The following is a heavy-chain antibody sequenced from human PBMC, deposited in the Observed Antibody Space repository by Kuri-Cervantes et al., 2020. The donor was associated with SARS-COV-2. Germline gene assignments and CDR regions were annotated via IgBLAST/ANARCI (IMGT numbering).Heavy chain of an antibody. CDR3: ARSRHSTTRFYYYSLDV. J-gene: IGHJ6*02. V-gene: IGHV4-59*08. CDR1: GASVSIYY. Sequence: AESLRLSCTVSGASVSIYYGTWIRQPPGKGLEWITYVYYSGNTNSKPSLKSRVTISEDRSKTQFSLKLTSMTAADTAVYFCARSRHSTTRFYYYSLDVWGQGTTVTVSS. D-gene: IGHD6-13*01. CDR2: VYYSGNT.